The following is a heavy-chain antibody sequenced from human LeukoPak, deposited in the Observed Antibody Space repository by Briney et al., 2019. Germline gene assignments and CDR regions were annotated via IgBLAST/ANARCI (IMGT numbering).Heavy chain of an antibody. D-gene: IGHD2-2*01. CDR3: ARNITSVIPAGYFDY. J-gene: IGHJ4*02. V-gene: IGHV4-39*01. CDR2: IYNTWST. CDR1: GGSIGSGRYY. Sequence: RSSETLSLTCSVSGGSIGSGRYYWAWIRQPPGKGLEWIGSIYNTWSTSYNPSLKSRATMSVDTSKNQFSLGLSSVTAADTAVYYCARNITSVIPAGYFDYWGQGTLVTVSS.